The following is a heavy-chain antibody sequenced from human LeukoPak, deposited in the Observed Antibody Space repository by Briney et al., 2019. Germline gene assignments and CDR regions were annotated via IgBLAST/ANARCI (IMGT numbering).Heavy chain of an antibody. J-gene: IGHJ3*02. CDR1: GGSIGSYY. V-gene: IGHV4-59*01. Sequence: KPSETLSLTCTVSGGSIGSYYWSWIRQPPGKGLEWIGYISYSGSTNYNSSLKSRVTISLDTSKNQFSLKLSSVTAADTAVYYCARAWWAGAYDTSGYRSNDAFDIWGQGTMVTVSS. CDR2: ISYSGST. CDR3: ARAWWAGAYDTSGYRSNDAFDI. D-gene: IGHD3-22*01.